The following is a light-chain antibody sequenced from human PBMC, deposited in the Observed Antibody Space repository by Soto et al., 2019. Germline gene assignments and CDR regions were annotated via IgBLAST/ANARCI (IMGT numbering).Light chain of an antibody. CDR2: SNV. CDR1: TSNIRRHT. V-gene: IGLV1-44*01. Sequence: QSVLTQPPSASGTPGQRVMMSCSGSTSNIRRHTVNWYQQLPGAAPKLLIYSNVQRPSGVPDRFSGSKSGTSASLAISGLQSEDEGYYYCAAWDDNLNVVVFGGGTQLTVL. J-gene: IGLJ2*01. CDR3: AAWDDNLNVVV.